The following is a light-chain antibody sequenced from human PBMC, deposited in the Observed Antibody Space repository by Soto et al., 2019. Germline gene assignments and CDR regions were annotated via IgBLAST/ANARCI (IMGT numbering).Light chain of an antibody. J-gene: IGKJ1*01. V-gene: IGKV3-11*01. CDR2: DAA. CDR1: QNVHSY. Sequence: TLSPATLSLSTRARAALSCSSSQNVHSYLALYQQQPGQAPRILINDAANRAAGIPARFSGSGCGTTFTLTIIRLEPEDFSAYYCQQYADAPPRTFGQGTQVEI. CDR3: QQYADAPPRT.